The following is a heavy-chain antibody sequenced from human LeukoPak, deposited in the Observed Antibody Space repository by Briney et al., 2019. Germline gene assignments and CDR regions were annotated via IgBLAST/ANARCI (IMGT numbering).Heavy chain of an antibody. CDR2: ISGSGGST. CDR1: GFTLSSYA. J-gene: IGHJ1*01. V-gene: IGHV3-23*01. D-gene: IGHD6-13*01. CDR3: AKDLMAAAGTVYFQH. Sequence: GGSLRLSCAASGFTLSSYAMSWVRQAPGKGLEWVSTISGSGGSTFYADSVKGRFTISRDNSKHSLYLQLNNLRAEDTAIYYCAKDLMAAAGTVYFQHWGQGTLVTVSS.